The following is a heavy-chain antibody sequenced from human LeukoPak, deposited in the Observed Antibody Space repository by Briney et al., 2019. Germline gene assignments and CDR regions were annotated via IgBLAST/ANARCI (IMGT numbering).Heavy chain of an antibody. D-gene: IGHD2-2*01. Sequence: GGSLRLSCVASGFSFGTFGMHWVRQPPGKGLEWVTFIGYGGDNKYYADSVKGRFTISRDNSKNTLYLQMNSLRAEDTAVYYCARESVVPAAMSFDYYYYMDVWGKGTTVTVSS. CDR2: IGYGGDNK. J-gene: IGHJ6*03. CDR1: GFSFGTFG. V-gene: IGHV3-30*02. CDR3: ARESVVPAAMSFDYYYYMDV.